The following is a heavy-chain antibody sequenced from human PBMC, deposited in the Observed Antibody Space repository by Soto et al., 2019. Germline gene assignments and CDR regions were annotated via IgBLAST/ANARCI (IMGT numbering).Heavy chain of an antibody. CDR3: ASSSYYDILTGYYPFDY. Sequence: TLSLTCTVSGGSISSCGYYWSWIRQHPGKGLEWIGYIYYSGSTYYNPSLKSRVTISVDTSKNQFSLKLSSVTAADTAVYYCASSSYYDILTGYYPFDYWGQGTLVTVSS. V-gene: IGHV4-31*03. D-gene: IGHD3-9*01. J-gene: IGHJ4*02. CDR1: GGSISSCGYY. CDR2: IYYSGST.